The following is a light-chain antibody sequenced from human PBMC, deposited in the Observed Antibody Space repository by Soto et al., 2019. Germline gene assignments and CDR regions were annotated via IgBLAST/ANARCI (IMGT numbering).Light chain of an antibody. CDR3: QQYDYSRT. CDR1: QNIDTS. J-gene: IGKJ1*01. V-gene: IGKV1-5*01. CDR2: DVS. Sequence: DIKLTQSPSTLSASLGDSVTITCRASQNIDTSLAWYHHKPGKAPKLLMFDVSNLESGVPSRFSGSGSGTEFTLTISSVHSDDFATYYCQQYDYSRTFGQGTKVDI.